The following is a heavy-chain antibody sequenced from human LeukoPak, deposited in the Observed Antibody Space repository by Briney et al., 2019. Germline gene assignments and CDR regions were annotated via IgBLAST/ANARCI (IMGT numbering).Heavy chain of an antibody. D-gene: IGHD5-18*01. CDR2: ITDDSGTT. CDR1: AFTFSAYY. V-gene: IGHV3-11*04. Sequence: GSLRLSCAASAFTFSAYYMSWIRQAPGKNLEWLSYITDDSGTTRYADSVKGRFTISRDNAQNSLFLQMNSLRAEDTAMYFCARGYRTFDYWGQGTLVTVSS. CDR3: ARGYRTFDY. J-gene: IGHJ4*02.